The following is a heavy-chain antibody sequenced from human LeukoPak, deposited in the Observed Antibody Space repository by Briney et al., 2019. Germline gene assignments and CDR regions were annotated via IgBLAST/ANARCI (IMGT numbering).Heavy chain of an antibody. CDR2: IRYDGTNK. V-gene: IGHV3-30*02. D-gene: IGHD1-1*01. CDR3: AKDKDPWKSTAISDFDY. Sequence: GGSLRLSCAASGFTFSTYGMHSVRQPPGKGLEWVAFIRYDGTNKYYADSVKDRFTISRDNSKNTLYLQMNSLRGEDTAVYFCAKDKDPWKSTAISDFDYWGQGTLVTVSS. CDR1: GFTFSTYG. J-gene: IGHJ4*02.